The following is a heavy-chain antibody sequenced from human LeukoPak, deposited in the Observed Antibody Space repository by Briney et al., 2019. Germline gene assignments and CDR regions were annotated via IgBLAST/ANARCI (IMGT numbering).Heavy chain of an antibody. V-gene: IGHV4-61*02. CDR3: ARGHSVSYYYYFDY. CDR2: IYTSGST. Sequence: SQTLSLTCTVSGGSISSGSYYWSWLRQPAGKGLEWIGRIYTSGSTNYNPSLKSRVTISVDTSKNQFSLKLSSVTAADTAVYYCARGHSVSYYYYFDYWGQGTLVTVSS. D-gene: IGHD1-26*01. CDR1: GGSISSGSYY. J-gene: IGHJ4*02.